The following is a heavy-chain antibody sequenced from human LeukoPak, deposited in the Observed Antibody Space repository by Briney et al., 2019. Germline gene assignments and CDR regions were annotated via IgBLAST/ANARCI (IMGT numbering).Heavy chain of an antibody. CDR3: ARDGDIVVLPAAMVNY. D-gene: IGHD2-2*01. Sequence: GASVKVSCKASGYTFTGYYMHWVRQAPGQGLEWMGWINPNSGGTNYAQKFQGRVTMTRDTSISTAYMELSRLRSDDTAVYYCARDGDIVVLPAAMVNYGGKGPLVTVS. CDR1: GYTFTGYY. CDR2: INPNSGGT. J-gene: IGHJ4*02. V-gene: IGHV1-2*02.